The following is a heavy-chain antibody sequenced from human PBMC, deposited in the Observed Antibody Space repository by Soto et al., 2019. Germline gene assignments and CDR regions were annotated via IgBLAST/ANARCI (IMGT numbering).Heavy chain of an antibody. Sequence: EVQLVESGGGLVKPGGSLRLSCAASGFTFSSYSMNWVRQAPGKGLEWVTSISSNSSYIYYADSVKGRFTISRDNAKNSLYLQMNSLRAEDTAVYYCARGVGKNWFDPWGQGTLVTVSS. D-gene: IGHD1-26*01. V-gene: IGHV3-21*01. J-gene: IGHJ5*02. CDR1: GFTFSSYS. CDR2: ISSNSSYI. CDR3: ARGVGKNWFDP.